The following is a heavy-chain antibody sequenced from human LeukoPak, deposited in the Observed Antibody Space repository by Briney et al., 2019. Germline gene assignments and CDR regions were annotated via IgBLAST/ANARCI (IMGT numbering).Heavy chain of an antibody. CDR3: ARDRLGGDLTGESLY. CDR1: GYPFDNFG. V-gene: IGHV1-18*01. CDR2: ISAYNGNT. D-gene: IGHD4-17*01. J-gene: IGHJ4*02. Sequence: GAAVKVSCKASGYPFDNFGLTWVRQAPGQGLEWMGGISAYNGNTHYAQKFRGRLTMTTDTSTTTAYLELRSLKSDDTAVYYCARDRLGGDLTGESLYWGQGTLVTVPS.